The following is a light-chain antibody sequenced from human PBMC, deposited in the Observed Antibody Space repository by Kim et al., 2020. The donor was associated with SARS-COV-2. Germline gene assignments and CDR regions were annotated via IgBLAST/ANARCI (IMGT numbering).Light chain of an antibody. Sequence: PGERSPLSFCSSRQISCDLSWYEQRPGQAPSLLIYYASNGATGIPARCSGSGSGTDFTLPISSLEPEDFAVYYCQQRSNWPPITFGQGTRLEIK. CDR3: QQRSNWPPIT. V-gene: IGKV3-11*01. CDR2: YAS. J-gene: IGKJ5*01. CDR1: RQISCD.